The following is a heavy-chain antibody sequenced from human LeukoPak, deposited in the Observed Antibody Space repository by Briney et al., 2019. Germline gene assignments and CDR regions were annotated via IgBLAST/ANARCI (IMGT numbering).Heavy chain of an antibody. CDR2: IKEDGSEK. V-gene: IGHV3-7*01. Sequence: PGGSLRLSCAASGFTFSNYWMSWVRQAPGKGLEWVANIKEDGSEKYYVDSVKGRFTIPRDNAKNSLYLQMNSLRVEDTAVYYCARDPSTVTWDYWGQGNLVTVSS. J-gene: IGHJ4*02. CDR3: ARDPSTVTWDY. D-gene: IGHD4-17*01. CDR1: GFTFSNYW.